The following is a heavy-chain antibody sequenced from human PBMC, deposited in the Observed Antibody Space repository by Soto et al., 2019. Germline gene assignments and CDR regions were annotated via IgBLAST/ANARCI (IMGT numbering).Heavy chain of an antibody. J-gene: IGHJ4*02. D-gene: IGHD6-13*01. Sequence: VGSLRLSCAASGFTFSTYAMSWVRQAPGKGLEWVSAISGSGDTTYYANSVKGRFTISRDNSKNTLYLQMNSLRSEDTAVYYCARQLAAVGYWGQGTLVTVSS. V-gene: IGHV3-23*01. CDR2: ISGSGDTT. CDR1: GFTFSTYA. CDR3: ARQLAAVGY.